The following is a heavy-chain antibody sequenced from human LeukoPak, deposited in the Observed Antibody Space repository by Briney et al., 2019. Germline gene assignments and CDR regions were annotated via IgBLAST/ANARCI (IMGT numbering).Heavy chain of an antibody. Sequence: RSGGSLRLSCAASGFTFSDYWMQWVRQAPGKGLEWVANINYHGSDKYLVDSVKGRFTISRDNAKNSLFLQMNSLRDEDTAVYYCTRGDPDYWGQGTLVTASS. J-gene: IGHJ4*02. CDR3: TRGDPDY. CDR1: GFTFSDYW. CDR2: INYHGSDK. D-gene: IGHD2-21*02. V-gene: IGHV3-7*01.